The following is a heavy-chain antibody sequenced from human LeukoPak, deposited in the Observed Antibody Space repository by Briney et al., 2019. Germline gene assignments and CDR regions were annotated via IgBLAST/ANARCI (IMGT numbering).Heavy chain of an antibody. CDR2: ISWNSGKI. CDR1: GFTFDDYA. Sequence: GRSLRLSCAASGFTFDDYAIHWVRQAPGKGLEWVSGISWNSGKIGYADSVKGRFTISRDNAKNSLYLQINSLRAEDMALYYCAKDSSGYPKGVFDYWGQGTLVTVSS. CDR3: AKDSSGYPKGVFDY. D-gene: IGHD3-22*01. J-gene: IGHJ4*02. V-gene: IGHV3-9*03.